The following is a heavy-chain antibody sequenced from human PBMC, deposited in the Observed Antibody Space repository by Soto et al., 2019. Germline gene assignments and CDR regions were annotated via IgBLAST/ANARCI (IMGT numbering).Heavy chain of an antibody. J-gene: IGHJ6*03. D-gene: IGHD6-13*01. Sequence: PGGSLRLSCAASGFTFSSYWMSWVRQAPGKGLEWVANIKQDGSEKYYVDSVKGRFTISRDNAKNSLYLQMNSLRAEDTAVYYCAGAHIAGYYYYMDVWGKGTTVTVSS. CDR3: AGAHIAGYYYYMDV. CDR1: GFTFSSYW. V-gene: IGHV3-7*01. CDR2: IKQDGSEK.